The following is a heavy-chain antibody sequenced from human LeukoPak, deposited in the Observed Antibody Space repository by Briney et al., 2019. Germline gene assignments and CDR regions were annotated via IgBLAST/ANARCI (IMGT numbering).Heavy chain of an antibody. CDR3: ARSATLLYYYYYMDV. Sequence: SVKVSCRASGGTFISYAISWVRQAPGQGLEGMGGIIPIFGTANYAQKFQGRVTITADESTSTAYMELSSLRSEDTAVYYCARSATLLYYYYYMDVWGKGTTVTVSS. J-gene: IGHJ6*03. CDR1: GGTFISYA. CDR2: IIPIFGTA. D-gene: IGHD1-26*01. V-gene: IGHV1-69*13.